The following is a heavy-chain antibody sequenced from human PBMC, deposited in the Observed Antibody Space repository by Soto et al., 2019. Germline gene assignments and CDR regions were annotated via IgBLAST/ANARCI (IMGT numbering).Heavy chain of an antibody. V-gene: IGHV1-18*01. J-gene: IGHJ6*03. CDR2: IIPYNGNT. D-gene: IGHD3-3*01. CDR1: GGTFSSYV. Sequence: ASVKVSCKASGGTFSSYVISWVRQAPGQGLEWMGGIIPYNGNTNYAQKLQGRVTMTTDTSTSTAYMELRSLRSDDTAVYYCARILRSSDYDFWSGWTDYYYYYMDVWGKGTTVTVSS. CDR3: ARILRSSDYDFWSGWTDYYYYYMDV.